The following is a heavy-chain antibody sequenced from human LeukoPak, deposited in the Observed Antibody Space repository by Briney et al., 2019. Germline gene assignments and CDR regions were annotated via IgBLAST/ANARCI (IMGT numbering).Heavy chain of an antibody. CDR2: INHSGST. J-gene: IGHJ3*02. V-gene: IGHV4-34*01. Sequence: PSETLSLTCAVYGESFSGYYWSWIRQPPGKGLEWIGEINHSGSTNYNPSLKSRVTISVDTSKNQFSLKLSSVTAADTAVYYCARGPPVALDAFDIWGQGTMVTVSS. CDR1: GESFSGYY. D-gene: IGHD2-15*01. CDR3: ARGPPVALDAFDI.